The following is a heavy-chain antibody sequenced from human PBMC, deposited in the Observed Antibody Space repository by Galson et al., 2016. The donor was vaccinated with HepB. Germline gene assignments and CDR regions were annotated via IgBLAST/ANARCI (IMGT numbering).Heavy chain of an antibody. V-gene: IGHV3-7*04. Sequence: SLRLSCAASGFPRSSFWMNWVRQAPGKGLQWVANVKQDGSEKYCAGSVKGRFTISRDNARNSMFLQMNSLRPDDTAVYYCGRAQWIPARRAAYFDYWGQGILVTVSS. CDR1: GFPRSSFW. J-gene: IGHJ4*02. D-gene: IGHD5-18*01. CDR2: VKQDGSEK. CDR3: GRAQWIPARRAAYFDY.